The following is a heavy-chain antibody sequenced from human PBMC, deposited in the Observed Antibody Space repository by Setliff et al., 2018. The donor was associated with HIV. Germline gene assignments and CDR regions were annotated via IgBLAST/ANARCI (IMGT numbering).Heavy chain of an antibody. Sequence: SGGSLRLSCAASGFTFDDYGMTWVRQAPGKGLEWVSGINWNGGGTGYADSVKGRFTISRDNTKNSLYLQMNSLRAEDTALYYCARYGSDWFFDLWGQGTLVTVSS. CDR3: ARYGSDWFFDL. CDR2: INWNGGGT. J-gene: IGHJ5*02. V-gene: IGHV3-20*04. CDR1: GFTFDDYG. D-gene: IGHD3-9*01.